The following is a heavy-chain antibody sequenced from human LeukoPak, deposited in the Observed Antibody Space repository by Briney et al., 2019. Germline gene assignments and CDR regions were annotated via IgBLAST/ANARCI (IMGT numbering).Heavy chain of an antibody. Sequence: PSETLSLTCTVAGYSISGYYWSWIRQPPGKGPEWIGYIYYSGSTYYNPSLKSRVTISLDTSKNQFSLKLSSVTAADTAVYYCARTYYYDSSGYYYVVNGYFDYWGQGTLVTVSS. CDR2: IYYSGST. CDR3: ARTYYYDSSGYYYVVNGYFDY. J-gene: IGHJ4*02. CDR1: GYSISGYY. V-gene: IGHV4-59*08. D-gene: IGHD3-22*01.